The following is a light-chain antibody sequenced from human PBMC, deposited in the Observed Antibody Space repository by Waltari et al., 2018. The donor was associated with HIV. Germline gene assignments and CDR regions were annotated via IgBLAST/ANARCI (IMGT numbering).Light chain of an antibody. V-gene: IGKV3-15*01. CDR2: GAS. CDR3: QQYHNWPQT. J-gene: IGKJ2*01. Sequence: EIVMTQSPAILSLSPGESATLSYRASQSVYNNLAWYQQKNGQAPRLPIYGASTRATDIPDRFSGSASGTEFTLTVSSLQSGDFAVYYCQQYHNWPQTFGRGTKVELK. CDR1: QSVYNN.